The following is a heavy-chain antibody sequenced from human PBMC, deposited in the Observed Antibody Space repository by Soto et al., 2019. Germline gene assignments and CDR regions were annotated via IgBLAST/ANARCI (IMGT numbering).Heavy chain of an antibody. CDR2: FSATSENT. CDR1: GFFFSSYT. V-gene: IGHV3-23*01. CDR3: AKARDQQWVRLPFDY. Sequence: EVQLLESGGGLVQPGGSLRLSCVGSGFFFSSYTMTWVRQAPGKGLEWVSSFSATSENTYYADSVRGRVTISRDNSKNTPLLQMNSPAGEDTAMYYCAKARDQQWVRLPFDYWGQGILVIVSS. D-gene: IGHD6-19*01. J-gene: IGHJ4*02.